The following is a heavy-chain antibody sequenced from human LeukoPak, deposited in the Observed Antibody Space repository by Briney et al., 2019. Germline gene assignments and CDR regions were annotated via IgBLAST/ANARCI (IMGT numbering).Heavy chain of an antibody. V-gene: IGHV3-21*01. CDR3: ARGVHDVSTGSHAFDI. D-gene: IGHD3-9*01. Sequence: GGSLRLSCAASGFTFSTYSLNWVRQAPGKGLEWVSSISSGSRYIYYADSVKGRFTISRDYAKNSLYLQMNGLRAEDTALYSCARGVHDVSTGSHAFDIWGQGTMVTVSS. CDR2: ISSGSRYI. J-gene: IGHJ3*02. CDR1: GFTFSTYS.